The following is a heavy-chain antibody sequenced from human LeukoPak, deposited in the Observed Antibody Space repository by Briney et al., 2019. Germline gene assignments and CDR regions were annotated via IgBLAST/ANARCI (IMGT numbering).Heavy chain of an antibody. Sequence: GGSLRLSCAAPGFTFSSYAMHWVRQAPGKGLEWVAVISYDGSNKYYADSVKGRLTISRDNSKNTLYLQMNSLRAEDTAVYYCARSISDIVVVVANYGMDVWGQGTTVTVSS. CDR3: ARSISDIVVVVANYGMDV. D-gene: IGHD2-15*01. CDR2: ISYDGSNK. CDR1: GFTFSSYA. V-gene: IGHV3-30*04. J-gene: IGHJ6*02.